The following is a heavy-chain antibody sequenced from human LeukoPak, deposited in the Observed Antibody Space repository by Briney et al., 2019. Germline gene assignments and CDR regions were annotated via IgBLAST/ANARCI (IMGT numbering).Heavy chain of an antibody. J-gene: IGHJ4*02. V-gene: IGHV3-13*01. CDR3: ARVAKERVGGVYYFDY. D-gene: IGHD1-1*01. CDR2: IGTAGDT. CDR1: GFIFSDYD. Sequence: GGSLRLSCAASGFIFSDYDMHWVRHATGKGLEWVSAIGTAGDTYYTGSVKGRFTISRENAKNSLYLQMNSLRAGDTAVYYCARVAKERVGGVYYFDYWGQGTLVTVSS.